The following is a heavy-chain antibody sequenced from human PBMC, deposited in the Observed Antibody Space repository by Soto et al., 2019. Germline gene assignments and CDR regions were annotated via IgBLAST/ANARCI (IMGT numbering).Heavy chain of an antibody. CDR2: IYWDDDK. J-gene: IGHJ4*02. CDR1: GISLSTNGVG. CDR3: ARTSGSYLEVVGALAY. D-gene: IGHD1-26*01. V-gene: IGHV2-5*02. Sequence: QITLKESGPTLVKPTQTLTLTCTFSGISLSTNGVGVGWIRQPPGKALEWLALIYWDDDKRYSPSLKSRLTITKDTPKNQVVLTMTNMVPVDTATYYCARTSGSYLEVVGALAYWGQGTLVTVSS.